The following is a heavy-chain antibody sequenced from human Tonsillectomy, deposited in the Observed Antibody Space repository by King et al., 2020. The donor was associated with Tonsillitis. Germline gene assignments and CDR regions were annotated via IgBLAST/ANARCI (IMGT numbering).Heavy chain of an antibody. CDR2: MYTMGST. CDR1: GGSISSGGYY. J-gene: IGHJ4*02. CDR3: ARDRSGSGSYYSPFDY. Sequence: QLQESGPGLVKPSQTLSLTCTVSGGSISSGGYYLSWIRQPAGEGLEWIGRMYTMGSTNHNPSLKSRVTMSVDTSKNQFSLKLESVTAADTAVYYCARDRSGSGSYYSPFDYWGQGTLVTVSS. D-gene: IGHD3-10*01. V-gene: IGHV4-61*02.